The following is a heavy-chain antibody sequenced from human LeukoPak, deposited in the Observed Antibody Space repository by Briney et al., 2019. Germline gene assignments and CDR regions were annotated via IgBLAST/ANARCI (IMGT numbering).Heavy chain of an antibody. Sequence: PGGSLRLSCAASGFTFSSYAMGWVRQAPGKGLEWVSTINNGGVSTYYEDSVKGRFTISRDNSKNTLYLQMNSLRAEDTAVYYCAKRKGLLLVSYYFDYWGQGTLVTVSS. J-gene: IGHJ4*02. CDR2: INNGGVST. CDR3: AKRKGLLLVSYYFDY. V-gene: IGHV3-23*01. D-gene: IGHD3-10*01. CDR1: GFTFSSYA.